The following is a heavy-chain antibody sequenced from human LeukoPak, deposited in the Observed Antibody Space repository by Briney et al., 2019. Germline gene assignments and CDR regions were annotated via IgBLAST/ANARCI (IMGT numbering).Heavy chain of an antibody. CDR2: IRYDGSNK. V-gene: IGHV3-30*02. CDR1: GFTFSSYG. Sequence: GGSLRLSCAASGFTFSSYGMHWVRQAPGKGLEWMAFIRYDGSNKYYVDSVKGRFTISRDNSKNTLYLQMNSLRAEDTAVYYCAKEAAYYYFDYWGQGTLVTVSS. D-gene: IGHD2-8*01. CDR3: AKEAAYYYFDY. J-gene: IGHJ4*02.